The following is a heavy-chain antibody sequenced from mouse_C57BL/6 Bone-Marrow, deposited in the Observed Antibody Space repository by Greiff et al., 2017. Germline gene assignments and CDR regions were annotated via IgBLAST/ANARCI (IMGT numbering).Heavy chain of an antibody. CDR3: TSYAFMVTTLDY. CDR1: GFNIKDDY. Sequence: EVQLQQSGAELVRPGASVKLSCTASGFNIKDDYMHWVKQRPEQGLEWIGWLDPENGDTEYASKFQGKATITADTSSNTAYLQLSSLTSEDTAVYYCTSYAFMVTTLDYWGQGTSVTVSS. V-gene: IGHV14-4*01. CDR2: LDPENGDT. J-gene: IGHJ4*01. D-gene: IGHD2-2*01.